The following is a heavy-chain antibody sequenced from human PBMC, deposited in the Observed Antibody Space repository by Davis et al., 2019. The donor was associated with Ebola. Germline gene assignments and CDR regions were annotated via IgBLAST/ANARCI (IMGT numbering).Heavy chain of an antibody. V-gene: IGHV3-73*01. Sequence: GESLKISCAASGFTFSGSAMHWVRQASGKGLEWVGRIRSKANSYATAYAASVKGRFTISRDDSKNTAYLQMNSLKTEDTAVYYCTTDRASSSSSPLGTYYYYGMDLWGQGTTVTVSS. D-gene: IGHD6-6*01. CDR3: TTDRASSSSSPLGTYYYYGMDL. CDR1: GFTFSGSA. J-gene: IGHJ6*02. CDR2: IRSKANSYAT.